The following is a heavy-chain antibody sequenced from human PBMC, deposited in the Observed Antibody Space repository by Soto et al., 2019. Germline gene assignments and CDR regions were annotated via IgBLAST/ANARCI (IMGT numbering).Heavy chain of an antibody. V-gene: IGHV4-59*01. CDR1: GGSITSFY. CDR3: AREGNGWYYSDY. J-gene: IGHJ4*02. CDR2: ISYTGST. D-gene: IGHD6-19*01. Sequence: LSLTCTVSGGSITSFYWSWIRQTPGKGLEWIGHISYTGSTNYNPSLKSRVTIAVDTSKNQFSLNLTSVTAADTAVYYCAREGNGWYYSDYWGQGALVTVSS.